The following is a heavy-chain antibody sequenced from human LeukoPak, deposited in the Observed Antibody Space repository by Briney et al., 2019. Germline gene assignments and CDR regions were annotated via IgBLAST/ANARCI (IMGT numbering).Heavy chain of an antibody. V-gene: IGHV2-70*11. CDR1: GFSLSTSGMG. Sequence: SGPTLVNPTQTLTLTCTFSGFSLSTSGMGVSWIRQPPRKALEWLARIDSDDDKYYSISLKTRLTISKDTSKNQVVLTMTNMDPVDTATYYCARNIVGASSDRGYYYYYYMDVWGKGTTVTVSS. CDR3: ARNIVGASSDRGYYYYYYMDV. D-gene: IGHD1-26*01. J-gene: IGHJ6*03. CDR2: IDSDDDK.